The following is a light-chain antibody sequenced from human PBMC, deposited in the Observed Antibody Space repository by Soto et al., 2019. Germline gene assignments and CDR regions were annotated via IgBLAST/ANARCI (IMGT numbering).Light chain of an antibody. CDR1: QSLLHSNGYNY. Sequence: DMGMTQSPLTLAGTPGEPASISCSSSQSLLHSNGYNYLDWYLQKPGQSPQLLIYLGSNRASGVPDRFSGSGSGTDFTLKISRVEADDVGVYYCMQPRQSWTFGQGAKVDIK. CDR3: MQPRQSWT. V-gene: IGKV2-28*01. J-gene: IGKJ1*01. CDR2: LGS.